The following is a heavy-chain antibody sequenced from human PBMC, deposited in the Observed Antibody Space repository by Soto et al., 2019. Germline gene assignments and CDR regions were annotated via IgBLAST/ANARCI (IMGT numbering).Heavy chain of an antibody. J-gene: IGHJ4*02. CDR2: KSYDGSNK. CDR1: GVTFSTYA. D-gene: IGHD5-12*01. V-gene: IGHV3-30*18. Sequence: GGSLTLSCAASGVTFSTYAMHWVRQDPGKGLELVAAKSYDGSNKYYADAVQGRYTISRDNSKNTLYLQMNSLRPEATAVYFCAKELYSGADYWGQGTLVTVSS. CDR3: AKELYSGADY.